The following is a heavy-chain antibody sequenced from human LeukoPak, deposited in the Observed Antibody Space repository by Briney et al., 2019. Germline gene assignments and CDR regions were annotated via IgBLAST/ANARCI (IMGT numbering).Heavy chain of an antibody. V-gene: IGHV4-59*08. D-gene: IGHD2/OR15-2a*01. CDR2: ISEIGSI. CDR3: AGHHPRNTVDF. J-gene: IGHJ4*02. Sequence: SQTLSLTCTVSGGSIGSYYWSWIRQPPGNGLEWIAYISEIGSINYNPSLKSRVTIALDASKDQFSLKLSSVTAADTAVYYCAGHHPRNTVDFWGQGTLVTVSS. CDR1: GGSIGSYY.